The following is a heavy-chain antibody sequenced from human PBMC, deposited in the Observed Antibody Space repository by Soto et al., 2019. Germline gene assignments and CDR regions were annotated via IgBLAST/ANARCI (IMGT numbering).Heavy chain of an antibody. CDR2: VSPSGDST. V-gene: IGHV3-23*01. CDR3: VKEPDV. Sequence: GGSLRLSCEASGFIFSTYSMTWVRQVPGKGLEWVAAVSPSGDSTYYADSLKGRLTISRDNSKNTVFLQMNSLSADDTGLYYCVKEPDVWGQGISDTVSS. CDR1: GFIFSTYS. J-gene: IGHJ6*02.